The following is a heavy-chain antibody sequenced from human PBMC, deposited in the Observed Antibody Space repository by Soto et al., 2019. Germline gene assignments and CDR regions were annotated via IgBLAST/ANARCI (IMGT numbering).Heavy chain of an antibody. J-gene: IGHJ5*02. Sequence: PGESLKISCKASGYSFTSYYMHWVRQAPGQGLEWMGWINPNSGGTNYAQKFQGWVTMTRDTSISTAYMELSRLRSDDTAVYYCARGSLDYGSGSDWFDPWGQGTLVTVSS. CDR2: INPNSGGT. CDR3: ARGSLDYGSGSDWFDP. V-gene: IGHV1-2*04. D-gene: IGHD3-10*01. CDR1: GYSFTSYY.